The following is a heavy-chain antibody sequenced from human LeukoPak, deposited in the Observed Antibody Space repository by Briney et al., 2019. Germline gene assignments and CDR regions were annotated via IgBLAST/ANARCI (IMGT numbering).Heavy chain of an antibody. CDR2: INHSGST. J-gene: IGHJ6*03. D-gene: IGHD1-26*01. CDR3: MAVGYYRYYYYMDV. V-gene: IGHV4-34*03. CDR1: GGSFSGYY. Sequence: RPSETLSLTCAVYGGSFSGYYWSWIRQPPGKGLEWIGEINHSGSTNYNPSLKSRVTISVDTSKDQFSLKLSSVTAADTAVYYCMAVGYYRYYYYMDVWGKGTTVTVSS.